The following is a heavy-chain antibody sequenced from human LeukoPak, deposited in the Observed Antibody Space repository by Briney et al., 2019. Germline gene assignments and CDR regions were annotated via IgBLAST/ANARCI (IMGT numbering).Heavy chain of an antibody. CDR3: ARCHWGFDAFDI. CDR2: INPNSGGT. V-gene: IGHV1-2*02. Sequence: GSSVKVSCKASGYTFTDYYLHWVRQAPGQGLEWMGWINPNSGGTNFAQKFQGRVTMTRDTSISTAYMELTRLRSDDTAVYYCARCHWGFDAFDIWGQGTMVTVSS. J-gene: IGHJ3*02. CDR1: GYTFTDYY. D-gene: IGHD7-27*01.